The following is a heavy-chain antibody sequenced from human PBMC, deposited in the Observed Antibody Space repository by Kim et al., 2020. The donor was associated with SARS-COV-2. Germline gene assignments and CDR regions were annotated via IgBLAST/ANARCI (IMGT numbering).Heavy chain of an antibody. J-gene: IGHJ4*02. CDR1: GFTVSTYY. Sequence: GGSLRLSCAASGFTVSTYYMGWVRQAPGKGLEWVSVIYIDGYTNYADAVKGRFTISRDISKNPLYLQMNTLRGEDTAVYYCVGEHNGGYWLWGQGTLVT. D-gene: IGHD2-21*01. CDR3: VGEHNGGYWL. V-gene: IGHV3-53*01. CDR2: IYIDGYT.